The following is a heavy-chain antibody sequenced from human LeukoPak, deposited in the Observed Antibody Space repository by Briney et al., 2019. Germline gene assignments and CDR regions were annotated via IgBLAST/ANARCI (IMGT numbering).Heavy chain of an antibody. CDR3: ARDWDYYDSRTRGAFDI. CDR1: GYTFTSYD. J-gene: IGHJ3*02. CDR2: INPNSGGT. V-gene: IGHV1-2*02. D-gene: IGHD3-22*01. Sequence: ASVKVSCKASGYTFTSYDINWARQAPGQGLEWMGWINPNSGGTNYAQKFQGRVTMTRDTSISTAYMELSRLRSDDTAEYYCARDWDYYDSRTRGAFDIWGQGTMVTVSS.